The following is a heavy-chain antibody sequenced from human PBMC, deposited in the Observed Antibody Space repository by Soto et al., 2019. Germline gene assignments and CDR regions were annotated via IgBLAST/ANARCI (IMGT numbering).Heavy chain of an antibody. CDR3: ARDQKGYGSGSYYDY. J-gene: IGHJ4*02. Sequence: SETLSLTCAVSGGSISSSNWWSWVRQPPGKGLEWIGEIYHSGSTNYNPSLKSRVTISVDKSKNQFSLKLSSVTAADTAVYYCARDQKGYGSGSYYDYWGQGTLVTVSS. D-gene: IGHD3-10*01. CDR1: GGSISSSNW. V-gene: IGHV4-4*02. CDR2: IYHSGST.